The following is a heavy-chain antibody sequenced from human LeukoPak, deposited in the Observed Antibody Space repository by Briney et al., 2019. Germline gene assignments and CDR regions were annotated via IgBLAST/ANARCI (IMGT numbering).Heavy chain of an antibody. D-gene: IGHD4-17*01. CDR2: ISGSGGST. J-gene: IGHJ2*01. CDR1: GITFSSYA. Sequence: PGGSLRLSCAASGITFSSYAMSWVRQAPGKGLEWVSAISGSGGSTYYADSVKGRFTISRDNSKNTLYLQMNSLRAEDTAVYYCAKPNDYGDYAWYFDLWGRGTLVTVSS. V-gene: IGHV3-23*01. CDR3: AKPNDYGDYAWYFDL.